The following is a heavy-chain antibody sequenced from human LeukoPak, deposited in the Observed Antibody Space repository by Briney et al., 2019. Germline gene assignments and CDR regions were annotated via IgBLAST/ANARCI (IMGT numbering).Heavy chain of an antibody. D-gene: IGHD1-26*01. CDR1: GFSFNNYG. CDR2: IPYDGSSE. V-gene: IGHV3-30*03. J-gene: IGHJ4*02. Sequence: GGSLRLSCAASGFSFNNYGMHWVRQAPGRGLEWVAMIPYDGSSEKYADFVKGRFTISRDNSKNTLYLQMNSLRDEDTAVYYRARDRNEWELLFDYWGQGTLVTVSS. CDR3: ARDRNEWELLFDY.